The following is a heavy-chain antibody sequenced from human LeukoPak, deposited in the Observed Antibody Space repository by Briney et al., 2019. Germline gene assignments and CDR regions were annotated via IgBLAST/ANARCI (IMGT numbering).Heavy chain of an antibody. J-gene: IGHJ4*02. CDR3: AAELSSGYVDF. V-gene: IGHV1-24*01. D-gene: IGHD3-22*01. Sequence: GASVKVSCKVSGYMFTELSLHWVRQAPGKGLEWMGGFDPEDDEKMYAQKFQGRVTMTEDTSTDTAYMELSSLRSEDTAVYYCAAELSSGYVDFWGQGTLVTVSS. CDR2: FDPEDDEK. CDR1: GYMFTELS.